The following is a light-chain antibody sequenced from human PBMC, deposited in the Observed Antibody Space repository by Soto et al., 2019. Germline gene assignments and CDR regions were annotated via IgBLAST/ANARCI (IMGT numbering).Light chain of an antibody. CDR3: QQYAGSPRT. Sequence: EIVLTQSPGTLSLSPGERATLSWRASQSVSSSYLAWYQQKPGQAPRLLIYGASSRATGIPDRFSGSGSGTDFTLTISRLEPEDFAVYYCQQYAGSPRTFGQGTKVDIK. V-gene: IGKV3-20*01. CDR2: GAS. J-gene: IGKJ1*01. CDR1: QSVSSSY.